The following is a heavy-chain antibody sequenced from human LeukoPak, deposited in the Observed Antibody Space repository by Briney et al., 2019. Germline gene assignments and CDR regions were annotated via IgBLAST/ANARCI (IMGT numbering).Heavy chain of an antibody. Sequence: PETLSLTCTVSGGSISSYYWSWIRQPPGKGLEWIGYIYYSGSTNYNPSLKSRVTISVDTSKNQFSLKLSSVTAADTAVYYCASGLSGYFDLWGRGTLVTVSS. V-gene: IGHV4-59*08. D-gene: IGHD3-10*01. J-gene: IGHJ2*01. CDR3: ASGLSGYFDL. CDR1: GGSISSYY. CDR2: IYYSGST.